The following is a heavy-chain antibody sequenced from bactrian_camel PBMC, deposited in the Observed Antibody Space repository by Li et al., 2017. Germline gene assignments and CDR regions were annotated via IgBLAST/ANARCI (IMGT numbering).Heavy chain of an antibody. CDR1: VYSYSRPC. Sequence: HVQLVESGGGSVQAGGSLRLSCVASVYSYSRPCMAWFRQAPGKEREGVAAIGMDGRTSAADSVKGRFTISKDNAKNTLYLQMDNLQPEDTAVYYCAARPVNTRACVAGGRYEFGYWGQGTQVTV. D-gene: IGHD1*01. CDR2: IGMDGRT. J-gene: IGHJ4*01. V-gene: IGHV3S55*01. CDR3: AARPVNTRACVAGGRYEFGY.